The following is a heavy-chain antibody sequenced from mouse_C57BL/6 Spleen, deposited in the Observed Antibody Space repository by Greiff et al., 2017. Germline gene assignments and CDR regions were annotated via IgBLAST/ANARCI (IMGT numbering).Heavy chain of an antibody. D-gene: IGHD1-1*01. V-gene: IGHV5-9-1*02. CDR1: GFTFSSYA. CDR2: ISSGGDYI. CDR3: TRAYYYGSSYWYFDV. J-gene: IGHJ1*03. Sequence: EVQRVESGEGLVKPGGSLKLSCAASGFTFSSYAMSWVRQTPEKRLEWVAYISSGGDYIYYADTVKGRFTISRDNARNTLYLQMISLKSEDTAMYYCTRAYYYGSSYWYFDVWGTGTTVTVSS.